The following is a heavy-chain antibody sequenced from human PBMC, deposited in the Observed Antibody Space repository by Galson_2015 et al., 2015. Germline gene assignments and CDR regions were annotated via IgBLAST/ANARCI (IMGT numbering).Heavy chain of an antibody. Sequence: SETLSLTCTVSGGSISSSSYYWGWIRQPPGKGLEWIGSIYYSGSTYYNPSLKSRVTISVDTSKNQFSLKLSSVTAADTAVYYCARRGEDYSNYLEPFDYWGQGTLVTVSS. CDR1: GGSISSSSYY. J-gene: IGHJ4*02. D-gene: IGHD4-11*01. CDR3: ARRGEDYSNYLEPFDY. V-gene: IGHV4-39*01. CDR2: IYYSGST.